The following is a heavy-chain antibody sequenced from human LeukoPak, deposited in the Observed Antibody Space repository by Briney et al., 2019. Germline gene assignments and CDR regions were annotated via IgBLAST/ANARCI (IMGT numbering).Heavy chain of an antibody. CDR1: GFTFISYS. V-gene: IGHV3-7*01. Sequence: PGGSLRLSCEASGFTFISYSMSWVRQAPGNGLDWVSNVNQDGCESDYVASVKGRFTISRDTAKQSLYLQMNSLRAEDTAVYYCARVDIVVVTALLTQYHYYGMDVWGQGTTVTVSS. CDR2: VNQDGCES. D-gene: IGHD2-21*02. CDR3: ARVDIVVVTALLTQYHYYGMDV. J-gene: IGHJ6*02.